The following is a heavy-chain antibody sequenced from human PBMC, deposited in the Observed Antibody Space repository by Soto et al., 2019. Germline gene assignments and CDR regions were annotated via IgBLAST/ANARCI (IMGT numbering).Heavy chain of an antibody. CDR2: IHYSGST. V-gene: IGHV4-59*01. J-gene: IGHJ5*02. CDR1: GGSISSNY. CDR3: ATSRGNWFDP. D-gene: IGHD2-2*01. Sequence: QVQLQESGPGLVKPSETLSLTCTVSGGSISSNYWNWIRQPPGKGLEWIGYIHYSGSTIYNPSLKSRVIISVDTSKNQFPLKLSSVTAADTAIYYCATSRGNWFDPWGQGTLVTVSS.